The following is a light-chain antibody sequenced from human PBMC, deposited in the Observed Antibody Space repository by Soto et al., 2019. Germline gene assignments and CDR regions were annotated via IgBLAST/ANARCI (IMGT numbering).Light chain of an antibody. CDR1: SSNIGAGYD. CDR2: GNS. CDR3: QSFDSSLSGGV. Sequence: QSVLTQPPSVSGAPGQRVTISCTGSSSNIGAGYDVHWYQQLPGTAPKLLIYGNSNRPSGVPDRFSGSKSGTAASLAITGLRAEEEDDYYCQSFDSSLSGGVFGGGTKVTVL. V-gene: IGLV1-40*01. J-gene: IGLJ3*02.